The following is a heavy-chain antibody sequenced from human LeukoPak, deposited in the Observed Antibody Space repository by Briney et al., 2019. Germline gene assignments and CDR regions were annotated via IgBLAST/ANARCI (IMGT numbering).Heavy chain of an antibody. CDR3: ATDLATVVVVTNY. CDR1: GHAFTELS. CDR2: FYPEDGEL. J-gene: IGHJ4*02. V-gene: IGHV1-24*01. Sequence: EASVKVSCKVSGHAFTELSMHWVRQAPGKGLEWMGGFYPEDGELIYAQKFQGRVTMTEDTSTDTAYMELSSLRSEDTAVYYCATDLATVVVVTNYWGQGTLVTVSS. D-gene: IGHD4-23*01.